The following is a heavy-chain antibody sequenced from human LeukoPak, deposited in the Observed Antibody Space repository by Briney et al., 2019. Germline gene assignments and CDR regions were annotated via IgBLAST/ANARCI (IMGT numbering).Heavy chain of an antibody. Sequence: GGSLRLSCAASGFTFSSYAMSWVRQAPGKGLEWVSAISGSGGSTYYADSVKGRFTISRDNSKNTMYLQMNSLRAEDTAVYYCAKGKVSNRYRPLLIFDYWGQGTLVTVSS. V-gene: IGHV3-23*01. CDR2: ISGSGGST. CDR1: GFTFSSYA. CDR3: AKGKVSNRYRPLLIFDY. J-gene: IGHJ4*02. D-gene: IGHD2/OR15-2a*01.